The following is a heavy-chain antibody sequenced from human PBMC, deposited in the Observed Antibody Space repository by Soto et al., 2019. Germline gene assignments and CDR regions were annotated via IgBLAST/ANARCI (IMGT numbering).Heavy chain of an antibody. J-gene: IGHJ6*02. V-gene: IGHV4-34*01. CDR3: ARGVVYRDVGLAYGMDV. CDR1: GESFINHY. CDR2: INYSGST. D-gene: IGHD3-22*01. Sequence: PSETLSLTCAVYGESFINHYCTLIRHSPVKGLEWVGEINYSGSTRYNWSLGSRVTISVDTSKNQFSLMVTSVTAEDTAVYYCARGVVYRDVGLAYGMDVWGQGTTVTVSS.